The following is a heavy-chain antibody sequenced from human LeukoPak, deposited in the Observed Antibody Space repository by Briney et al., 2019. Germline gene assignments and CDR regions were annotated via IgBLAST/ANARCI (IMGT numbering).Heavy chain of an antibody. J-gene: IGHJ3*02. CDR1: GGSISSPSDI. CDR3: AREEADNSDNAFDI. CDR2: VLYSGRT. V-gene: IGHV4-39*01. D-gene: IGHD5-24*01. Sequence: PSETVSLTCTVSGGSISSPSDIWGWIRQPPGKGLEWVGSVLYSGRTFYNPSLRTRLTVSVDTSKNQFSLQLRSVTAADTAVYFCAREEADNSDNAFDIWGRGTMVTVSS.